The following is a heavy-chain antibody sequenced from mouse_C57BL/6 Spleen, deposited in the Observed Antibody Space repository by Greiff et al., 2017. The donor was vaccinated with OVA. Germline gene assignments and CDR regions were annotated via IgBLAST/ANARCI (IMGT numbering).Heavy chain of an antibody. CDR1: GIDFSRYW. CDR3: ARPLYYYGSSYYWYFDV. D-gene: IGHD1-1*01. J-gene: IGHJ1*03. Sequence: EASGIDFSRYWMSWVRRAPGKGLEWIGEINPDSSTINYAPSLKDKFIISRDNAKNTLYLQMSKVRSEDTALYYCARPLYYYGSSYYWYFDVWGTGTTVTVSS. V-gene: IGHV4-1*01. CDR2: INPDSSTI.